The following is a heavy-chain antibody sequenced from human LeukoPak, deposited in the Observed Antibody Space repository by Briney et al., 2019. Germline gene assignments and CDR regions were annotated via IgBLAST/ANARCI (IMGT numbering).Heavy chain of an antibody. CDR3: ASSYYSDCSSTSCYAGDAFDI. Sequence: GGSLRLSCTASGFTFGDYVMSWIRQAPGKGLEWVSYISSSGSTIYYADSVKGRFTISRDNAKISLYLQMNSLRAEDTAVYYCASSYYSDCSSTSCYAGDAFDIWGQGTMVTVSS. J-gene: IGHJ3*02. CDR1: GFTFGDYV. D-gene: IGHD2-2*01. V-gene: IGHV3-11*01. CDR2: ISSSGSTI.